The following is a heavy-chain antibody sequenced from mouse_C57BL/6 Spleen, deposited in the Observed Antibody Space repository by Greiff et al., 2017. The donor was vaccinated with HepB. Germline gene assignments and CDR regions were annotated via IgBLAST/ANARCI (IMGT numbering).Heavy chain of an antibody. D-gene: IGHD2-5*01. CDR3: ARSHYSSYVGYFDV. J-gene: IGHJ1*03. Sequence: VQLKHSGPELVKPGASVKISCKASGYTFTDYYMNWVKQSHGKSLEWIGDINPNNGGTSYNQKFKGKATLTVDKSSSTAYMELRSLTSEDSAVYYCARSHYSSYVGYFDVWGTGTTVTVSS. CDR1: GYTFTDYY. CDR2: INPNNGGT. V-gene: IGHV1-26*01.